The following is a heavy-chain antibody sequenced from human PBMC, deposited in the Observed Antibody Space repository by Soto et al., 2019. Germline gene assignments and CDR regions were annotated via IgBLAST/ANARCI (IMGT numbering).Heavy chain of an antibody. D-gene: IGHD4-17*01. V-gene: IGHV3-9*01. Sequence: EVQLVESGGGLVQPGRSLRLSCAASGFTFDDYAMHWVRQAPGKGLEWVSGISWNSGSTGYADSVKGRFTISRDNAKNSLYLQMNSLRAEDTALYYCAKDRTTVTMYYFDYWGQGTLVTVSS. CDR3: AKDRTTVTMYYFDY. CDR1: GFTFDDYA. CDR2: ISWNSGST. J-gene: IGHJ4*02.